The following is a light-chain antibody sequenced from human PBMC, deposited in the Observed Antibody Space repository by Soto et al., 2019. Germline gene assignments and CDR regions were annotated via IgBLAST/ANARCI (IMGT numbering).Light chain of an antibody. V-gene: IGKV1-33*01. CDR1: HDITSY. Sequence: DIQMTQSPSSLSASVGDRVTITCQASHDITSYLNWYQHKPGKAPTLLIYDASILEAGATSRFSGSGSGTDYTFTISSLQPEDVATYYCQKCDYLPLFGPGTTVDFK. CDR2: DAS. J-gene: IGKJ3*01. CDR3: QKCDYLPL.